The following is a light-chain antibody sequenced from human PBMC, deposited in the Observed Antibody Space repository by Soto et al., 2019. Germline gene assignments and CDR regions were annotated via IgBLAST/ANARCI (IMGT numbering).Light chain of an antibody. J-gene: IGKJ1*01. CDR1: QSVSSN. CDR2: GAS. Sequence: EIVMTQSPATLSVSPGERATLSCRASQSVSSNLAWYQQKPGQAPRLLIYGASTRATGITARFSGSGSGTEFTLTSSSPESEALSVYYCQHYNTWPETFGQGTKVEIK. V-gene: IGKV3-15*01. CDR3: QHYNTWPET.